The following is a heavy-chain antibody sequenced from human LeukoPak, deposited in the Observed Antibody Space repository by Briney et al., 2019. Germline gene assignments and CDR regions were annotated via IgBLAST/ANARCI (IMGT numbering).Heavy chain of an antibody. CDR2: ISSSSSYI. J-gene: IGHJ4*02. D-gene: IGHD5-12*01. CDR3: ARDVQVATIYPLDY. V-gene: IGHV3-21*01. Sequence: GGSLRLSCAVSGFTFSSYSMNWVRQAPGKGLEWVSSISSSSSYIYYADSVKGRFTISRDNAKNSLYLQMNSLRAEDTAVYYCARDVQVATIYPLDYWGQGTLVTVSS. CDR1: GFTFSSYS.